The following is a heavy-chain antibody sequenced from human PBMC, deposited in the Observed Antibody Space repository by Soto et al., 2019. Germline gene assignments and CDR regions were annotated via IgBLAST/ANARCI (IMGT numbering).Heavy chain of an antibody. CDR2: ISYDGSNK. J-gene: IGHJ3*02. CDR1: GFTFSSYA. V-gene: IGHV3-30-3*01. Sequence: SLRLSCAASGFTFSSYAMHWVRQAPGKGLEWVAVISYDGSNKYYADSVKGRFTISRDNSKNTLYLQVNSLRAEDTAVYYCARDSPAFDIWGQGTMVTVSS. CDR3: ARDSPAFDI.